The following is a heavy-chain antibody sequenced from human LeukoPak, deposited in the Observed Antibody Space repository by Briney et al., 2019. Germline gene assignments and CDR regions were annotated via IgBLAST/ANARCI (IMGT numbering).Heavy chain of an antibody. Sequence: PSETLSLTCTVSGGSISSHYWSWIRQPPGKGLEWIGYIYYNGSTNYNPSLKSRVTISVDTSKNQFSLKLSSVTAADTAVYYCARDRYSYGYGYYFDYWGQGTLVTVSS. D-gene: IGHD5-18*01. CDR2: IYYNGST. CDR1: GGSISSHY. J-gene: IGHJ4*02. V-gene: IGHV4-59*11. CDR3: ARDRYSYGYGYYFDY.